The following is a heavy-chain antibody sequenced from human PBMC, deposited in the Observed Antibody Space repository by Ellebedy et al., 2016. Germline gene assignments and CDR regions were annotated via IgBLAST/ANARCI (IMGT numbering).Heavy chain of an antibody. CDR3: ARGNLFDI. V-gene: IGHV4-59*01. J-gene: IGHJ3*02. CDR2: IFYSGNT. CDR1: GDSISANY. Sequence: SETLSLTXTVSGDSISANYWGWIRQPAGKGLEWIGFIFYSGNTNSNPSLKSRVTISVDTSKKQFSLNLTSVTAADTAAYYCARGNLFDIWGQGTIVTVSS.